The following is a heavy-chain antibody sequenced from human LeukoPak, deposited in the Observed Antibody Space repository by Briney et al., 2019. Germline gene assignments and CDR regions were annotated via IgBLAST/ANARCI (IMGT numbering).Heavy chain of an antibody. CDR3: ARDIEGYCTNDY. D-gene: IGHD2-8*01. V-gene: IGHV3-21*01. CDR2: ISSSSSYI. Sequence: GGSLRVSCVASGFTFSDYSMNWVRQAPGKGLEWVSSISSSSSYIYYADSVKGRFTISRDNAKNSLYLQMNSLRAEDTAVYYCARDIEGYCTNDYWGQGTLVTVSS. J-gene: IGHJ4*02. CDR1: GFTFSDYS.